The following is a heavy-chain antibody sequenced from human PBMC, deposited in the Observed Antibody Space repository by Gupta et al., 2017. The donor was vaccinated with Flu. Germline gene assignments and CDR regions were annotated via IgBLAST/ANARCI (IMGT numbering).Heavy chain of an antibody. V-gene: IGHV3-30*03. CDR3: AGYCTNGVCLTY. CDR2: IPYDGSNK. D-gene: IGHD2-8*01. J-gene: IGHJ4*02. CDR1: TFSSYG. Sequence: TFSSYGMHWVRQAPGKGLEWVAIIPYDGSNKYYADSVKGRFTISRDNSKNTLYLQMNSLRAEDTAVYYCAGYCTNGVCLTYWGQGTLVTVSS.